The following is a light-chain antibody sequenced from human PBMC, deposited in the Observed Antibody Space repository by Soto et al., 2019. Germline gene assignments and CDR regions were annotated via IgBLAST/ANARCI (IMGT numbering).Light chain of an antibody. CDR1: QSVSSSY. CDR2: GAS. V-gene: IGKV3-20*01. J-gene: IGKJ4*01. Sequence: EIVLTQSPGTLSLSPGERATLSCRASQSVSSSYLAWYQQKPGQAPRLLIYGASNRATGIPDRFSGSGSGTDFTLTISRLEPEDFAMYYCQQFGTSRLTFGGGTKVDI. CDR3: QQFGTSRLT.